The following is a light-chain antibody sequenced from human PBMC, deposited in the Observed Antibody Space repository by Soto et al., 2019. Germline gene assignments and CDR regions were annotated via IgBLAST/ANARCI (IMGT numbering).Light chain of an antibody. CDR3: QQRSNWPIT. V-gene: IGKV3-11*01. Sequence: EIVLTQSPATLSLSPGARAPLSCRASQSVSRYLAWYQQKPGQAPRLLIYDASNRATGIPARFSGSGSGTDFTLTISRLEPEDFAVYYCQQRSNWPITFGQGTRLEIK. CDR1: QSVSRY. J-gene: IGKJ5*01. CDR2: DAS.